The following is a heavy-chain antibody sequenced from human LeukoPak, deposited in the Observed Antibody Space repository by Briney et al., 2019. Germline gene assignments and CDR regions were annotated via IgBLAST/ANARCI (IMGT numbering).Heavy chain of an antibody. V-gene: IGHV3-23*03. CDR3: ARTYYYQYMDV. Sequence: GGSLRLSCAASGFTFSNYAMSWVRQAPGKGLEWLSVIYSGGRATAYYADSVKGRFTISRDNSKNTLYLQMDSLRAEDTAVYYCARTYYYQYMDVWGTGTTVTVSS. CDR1: GFTFSNYA. J-gene: IGHJ6*03. CDR2: IYSGGRATA.